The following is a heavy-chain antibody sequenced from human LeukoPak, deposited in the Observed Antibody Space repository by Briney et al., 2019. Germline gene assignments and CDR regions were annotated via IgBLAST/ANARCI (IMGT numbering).Heavy chain of an antibody. CDR3: ATDYGDGYWYFDL. V-gene: IGHV4-59*02. D-gene: IGHD4-17*01. J-gene: IGHJ2*01. Sequence: PGGSLRLSCAASGFTVSSYYWSRIRQPPGKGLEWIGYIYYSGSTNYNPSLKSRVTISVDTSKNQFSLKLSSVTAADTAVYYCATDYGDGYWYFDLWGRGTLVTVSS. CDR1: GFTVSSYY. CDR2: IYYSGST.